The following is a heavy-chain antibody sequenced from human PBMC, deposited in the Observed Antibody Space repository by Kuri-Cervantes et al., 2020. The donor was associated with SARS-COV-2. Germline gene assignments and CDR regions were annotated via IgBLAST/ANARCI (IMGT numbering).Heavy chain of an antibody. CDR3: ASQYCSGGSCYSGYYYGVDV. V-gene: IGHV3-30-3*01. CDR1: GFTFSSYA. D-gene: IGHD2-15*01. CDR2: ISYDGSNK. Sequence: GESLKISCAASGFTFSSYAMHWVRQAPGKGLEWVAVISYDGSNKYYADSVKGRFTISRDNSKNTLYLQMNSLRAEDTAVYYCASQYCSGGSCYSGYYYGVDVWGQGTTVTVSS. J-gene: IGHJ6*02.